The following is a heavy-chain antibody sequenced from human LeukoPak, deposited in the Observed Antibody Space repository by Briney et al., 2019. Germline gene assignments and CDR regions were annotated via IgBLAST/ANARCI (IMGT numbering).Heavy chain of an antibody. CDR1: GYSISSGYY. CDR3: ARGIFGAAWGQSN. V-gene: IGHV4-38-2*02. J-gene: IGHJ4*02. CDR2: IYHSGST. D-gene: IGHD3-3*01. Sequence: PSETLSLTCTVSGYSISSGYYWGWIRQPPGKGLEWIGSIYHSGSTYYNPSLKSRVTISVDTSKNQFSLKLSSVTAADTAVYYCARGIFGAAWGQSNWGQGTLVTVSS.